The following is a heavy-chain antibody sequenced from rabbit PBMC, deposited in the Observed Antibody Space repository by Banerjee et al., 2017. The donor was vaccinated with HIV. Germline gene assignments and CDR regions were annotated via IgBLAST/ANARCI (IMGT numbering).Heavy chain of an antibody. V-gene: IGHV1S40*01. CDR2: VAAGVSFTS. CDR3: ARDLDGVIGWNFGW. Sequence: QSLEESGGDLVKPGASLTLTCTASGFSFTYIDYLCWVRQPPGKGPEWIACVAAGVSFTSYYATWAKGRFTISKTSSTTVTLQMTSLTAGDTATYFCARDLDGVIGWNFGWWGQGTLVTVS. CDR1: GFSFTYIDY. D-gene: IGHD4-1*01. J-gene: IGHJ3*01.